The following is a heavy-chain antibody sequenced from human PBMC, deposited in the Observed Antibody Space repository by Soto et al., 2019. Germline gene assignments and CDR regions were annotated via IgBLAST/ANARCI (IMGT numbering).Heavy chain of an antibody. J-gene: IGHJ4*02. CDR2: ISVSGNNA. V-gene: IGHV3-23*01. CDR3: ARDQLRPGILYSLGVLLPEYGL. D-gene: IGHD3-22*01. Sequence: PRLSCAASGFAFSTFAMTWVRQAPGKGLEWVAAISVSGNNAYYADSVKGRFTISRDNSQNSVFLQMSSLRADDTAVYYCARDQLRPGILYSLGVLLPEYGLWGQGTLVTVSS. CDR1: GFAFSTFA.